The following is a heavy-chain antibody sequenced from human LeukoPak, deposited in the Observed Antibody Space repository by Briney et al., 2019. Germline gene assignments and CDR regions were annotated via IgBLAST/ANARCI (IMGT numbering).Heavy chain of an antibody. CDR2: ISGSGGST. Sequence: GGSLRLSCAASGFTFSSYAMSWVRQAPGKGLEWVSAISGSGGSTYYADSVKGRFTISRDNSKNTLYLQMNSLRAEDTAVYYCARTLPLGYQLLGYYMDVWGKGTTVTVSS. D-gene: IGHD2-2*01. CDR3: ARTLPLGYQLLGYYMDV. CDR1: GFTFSSYA. J-gene: IGHJ6*03. V-gene: IGHV3-23*01.